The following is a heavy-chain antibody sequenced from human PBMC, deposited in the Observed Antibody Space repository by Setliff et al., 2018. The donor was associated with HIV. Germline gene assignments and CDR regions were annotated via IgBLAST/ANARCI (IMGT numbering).Heavy chain of an antibody. CDR2: IYWDDDK. V-gene: IGHV2-5*02. D-gene: IGHD2-15*01. CDR1: GFSLNTSGVS. CDR3: AHQELGYCSGGNCPPPHAFGI. J-gene: IGHJ3*02. Sequence: ESGPTLVNPTQTLTLTCTFSGFSLNTSGVSVGWIRQPPGKALEWLALIYWDDDKHYSPSLKSRLTITKDTSKNQVVLTMTNMDPVDTATYYCAHQELGYCSGGNCPPPHAFGIWGQGTMVTVSS.